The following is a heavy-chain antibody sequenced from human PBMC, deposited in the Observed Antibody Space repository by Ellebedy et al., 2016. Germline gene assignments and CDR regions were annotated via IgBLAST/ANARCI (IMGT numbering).Heavy chain of an antibody. Sequence: GESLKISCAASGFTFSSYWMGWVRQAPGKGLEWVANLNLDGSEKHYVDSVKGRFTISRDNAENSLYLQMNSLGAEDTAVYYCTRDHRGERLFDYWGQGTLVTVSS. CDR3: TRDHRGERLFDY. CDR2: LNLDGSEK. D-gene: IGHD3-10*01. CDR1: GFTFSSYW. J-gene: IGHJ4*02. V-gene: IGHV3-7*01.